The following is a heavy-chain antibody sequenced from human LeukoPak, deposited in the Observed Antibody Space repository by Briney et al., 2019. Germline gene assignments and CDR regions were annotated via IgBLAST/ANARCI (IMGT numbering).Heavy chain of an antibody. CDR3: ARRHYFDTSGYYWADAFDI. V-gene: IGHV3-74*01. J-gene: IGHJ3*02. D-gene: IGHD3-22*01. Sequence: GGSLRLSCAASGFTFSDFLMHWVRQVPGKGLVWVSRISSDGSTTNYADSVKGRFTISRDNAENTLFLQMNSLRAEDTAVYYCARRHYFDTSGYYWADAFDIWGQGPMVTVSS. CDR2: ISSDGSTT. CDR1: GFTFSDFL.